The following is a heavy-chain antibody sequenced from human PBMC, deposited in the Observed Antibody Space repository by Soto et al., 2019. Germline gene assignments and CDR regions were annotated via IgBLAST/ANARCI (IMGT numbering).Heavy chain of an antibody. Sequence: EVQVVESGGGLVQPGGSLRLSCAASGFTFSRYDMHWVRQATGRGLEWVSGIGTSGDTYYAGSVKGRFTISRENAKNSVDLQMNSLRAGVTAVYYCARGALGFDPWGQGTLVAVSS. V-gene: IGHV3-13*04. CDR2: IGTSGDT. D-gene: IGHD6-6*01. CDR1: GFTFSRYD. CDR3: ARGALGFDP. J-gene: IGHJ5*02.